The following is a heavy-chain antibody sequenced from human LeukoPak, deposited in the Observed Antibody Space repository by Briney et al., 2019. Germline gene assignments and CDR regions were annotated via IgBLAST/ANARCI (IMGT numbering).Heavy chain of an antibody. J-gene: IGHJ4*02. Sequence: GGSLRLSCTASGFNFNNYEMNWVRQAPGKGLEWVANIKQDVNEKYYVDSVKGRFTISRDNAKNSLYLQMNTLRAEDTAVYYCAHGDYYAPGIYYNRPFDYWGQGTLVTVSS. V-gene: IGHV3-7*03. CDR3: AHGDYYAPGIYYNRPFDY. CDR1: GFNFNNYE. CDR2: IKQDVNEK. D-gene: IGHD3-10*01.